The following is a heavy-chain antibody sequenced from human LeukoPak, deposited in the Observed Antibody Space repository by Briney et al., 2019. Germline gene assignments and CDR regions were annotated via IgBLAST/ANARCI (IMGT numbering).Heavy chain of an antibody. CDR3: ARASGDYYDSSGYAIYYYYMDV. J-gene: IGHJ6*03. CDR1: GGSTSSYY. D-gene: IGHD3-22*01. Sequence: SSETLSLTCTVSGGSTSSYYWSWIRQPPGKGLEWIGYIYYSGSTNYNPSLKSRVTISVDTSKNQFSLKLSSVTAADTAVYYCARASGDYYDSSGYAIYYYYMDVWGKGTTVTVSS. V-gene: IGHV4-59*01. CDR2: IYYSGST.